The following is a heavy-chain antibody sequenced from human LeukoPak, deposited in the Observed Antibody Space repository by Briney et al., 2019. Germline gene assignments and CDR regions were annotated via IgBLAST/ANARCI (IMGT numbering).Heavy chain of an antibody. Sequence: GGSLRLSCAASGYTFSSYAMSWVRQAPGKGLEWVSGISGSGGSKYYADSMKGRFTISRDNSKNTLYLQMNSLRAEDTAVYYCAKDGTGDIVVVVAARALAFDIWGQGTMVTVSS. CDR2: ISGSGGSK. CDR3: AKDGTGDIVVVVAARALAFDI. D-gene: IGHD2-15*01. CDR1: GYTFSSYA. J-gene: IGHJ3*02. V-gene: IGHV3-23*01.